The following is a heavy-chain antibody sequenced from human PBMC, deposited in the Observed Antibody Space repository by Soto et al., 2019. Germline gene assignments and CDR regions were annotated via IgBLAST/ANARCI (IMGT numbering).Heavy chain of an antibody. D-gene: IGHD3-16*01. Sequence: QVQVVESGGGLVKPGGSLRLSCAASGFTFSNYYMSWIRHAPGKGLEWVSYISSSGTTMYYADSVKGRFTISRDNAKNSLHLQMNSLSAEDTAVYYCARKGTYRGYDYILGRCRGGISFDPWGQGTLVTVSS. CDR3: ARKGTYRGYDYILGRCRGGISFDP. CDR2: ISSSGTTM. J-gene: IGHJ5*02. CDR1: GFTFSNYY. V-gene: IGHV3-11*01.